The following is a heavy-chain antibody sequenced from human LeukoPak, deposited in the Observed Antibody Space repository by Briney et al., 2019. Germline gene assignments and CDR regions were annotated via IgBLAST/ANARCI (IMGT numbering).Heavy chain of an antibody. Sequence: GSLRLSCAVSEFTLSSYWMAWVRQAPGKGLAWVANIKQDGSEKYYVDSVKGRFTISRDNARNSLYLQMNSLRAEDTAIFYCARVNPLMAPGAFDIWGQGTMVAVSS. CDR2: IKQDGSEK. J-gene: IGHJ3*02. CDR3: ARVNPLMAPGAFDI. V-gene: IGHV3-7*01. CDR1: EFTLSSYW. D-gene: IGHD2-8*01.